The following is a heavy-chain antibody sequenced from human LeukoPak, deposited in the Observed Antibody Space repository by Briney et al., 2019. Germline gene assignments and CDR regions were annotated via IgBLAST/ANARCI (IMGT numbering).Heavy chain of an antibody. D-gene: IGHD3-9*01. CDR3: ARSIGLTGGGVDV. J-gene: IGHJ6*02. Sequence: SGGSLRLSCAASGFTFSDYNMNWVRQAPGKGLEWVSYMTNGGSTIHHADSVKGRFTISRDNAKKTLYLQMNSLRAEDTAVYYCARSIGLTGGGVDVWGQGTTVTVSS. V-gene: IGHV3-11*01. CDR2: MTNGGSTI. CDR1: GFTFSDYN.